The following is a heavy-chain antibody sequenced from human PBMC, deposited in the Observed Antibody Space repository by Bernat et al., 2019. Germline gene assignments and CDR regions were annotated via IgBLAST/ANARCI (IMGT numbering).Heavy chain of an antibody. D-gene: IGHD1-26*01. CDR2: IYYSGST. CDR3: ARQPLPGYSYYYGMDV. CDR1: GGSISSYY. V-gene: IGHV4-59*08. Sequence: QVQLQESGPGLVKPSETLSLTCTVSGGSISSYYWSWIRQPPGKGLEWIGDIYYSGSTNYNPSLKSRVTISVDTSKNQFSLKLSSVTAADTAVDYCARQPLPGYSYYYGMDVWGQGTTGTVSS. J-gene: IGHJ6*02.